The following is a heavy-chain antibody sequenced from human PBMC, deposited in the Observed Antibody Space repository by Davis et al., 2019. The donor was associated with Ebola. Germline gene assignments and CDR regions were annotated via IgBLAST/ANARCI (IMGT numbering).Heavy chain of an antibody. V-gene: IGHV3-74*01. Sequence: GESLKISCAASGFSFSSYWMHWVRQVPGKGLVWVSRIKTDGSLIGYGDSVQGRFLISRDNAKNTLYLQMNDLRAEDTAVYYCVRDPALVVTGGGWFFGLWGRGTLVTVSS. CDR3: VRDPALVVTGGGWFFGL. D-gene: IGHD2-21*02. J-gene: IGHJ2*01. CDR2: IKTDGSLI. CDR1: GFSFSSYW.